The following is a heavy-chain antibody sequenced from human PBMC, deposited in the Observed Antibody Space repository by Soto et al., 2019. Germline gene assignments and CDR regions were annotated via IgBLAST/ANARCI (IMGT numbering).Heavy chain of an antibody. CDR3: ARTQGYYFDY. CDR1: GFIFNRYG. Sequence: QVQLVESGGGVVQPGRSLRLSCATSGFIFNRYGLQWVRQAPGKGLEWVTSISYDSFNKYYVDSVKGRFTISRDRSTNTVFLQMDNLRPEDTAVYYCARTQGYYFDYWGPGTLVTVSS. V-gene: IGHV3-30*03. J-gene: IGHJ4*02. CDR2: ISYDSFNK.